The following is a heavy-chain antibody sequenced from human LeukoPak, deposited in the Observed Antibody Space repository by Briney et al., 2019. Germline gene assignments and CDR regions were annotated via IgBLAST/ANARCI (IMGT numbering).Heavy chain of an antibody. D-gene: IGHD2-21*01. CDR3: AKAESFDYDWYSHFDY. CDR1: GFTFSNFA. Sequence: GGSLRLSCAASGFTFSNFAMSWVRQPPGKGLEWVSGIDGSGGTTYYADSVRGRFTISRDNSKNTLYMQMNSLRAEDTAVYYCAKAESFDYDWYSHFDYWGQGTLVTVSS. J-gene: IGHJ4*02. V-gene: IGHV3-23*01. CDR2: IDGSGGTT.